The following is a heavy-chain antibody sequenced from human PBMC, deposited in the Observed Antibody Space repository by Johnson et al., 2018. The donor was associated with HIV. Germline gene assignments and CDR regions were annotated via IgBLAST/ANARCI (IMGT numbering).Heavy chain of an antibody. CDR2: ISGSGGST. CDR1: GFTFSSYA. V-gene: IGHV3-23*04. Sequence: EVQLVESGGGLVQPGGSLRLSCAASGFTFSSYAMSWVRQAPGKWLEWVSAISGSGGSTYYADSVKGRFTSSRDNGRNSLYLQMNSLRAEDTAVYYCARKGDAFDIWGQGTKVTVSS. CDR3: ARKGDAFDI. J-gene: IGHJ3*02.